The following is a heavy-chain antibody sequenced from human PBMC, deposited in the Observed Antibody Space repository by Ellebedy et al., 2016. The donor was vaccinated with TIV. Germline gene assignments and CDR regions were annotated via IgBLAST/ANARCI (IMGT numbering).Heavy chain of an antibody. CDR1: GFTFSSYA. CDR2: ISGSGGST. CDR3: AKESRSWFDP. V-gene: IGHV3-23*01. Sequence: GESLKISXAASGFTFSSYAMSWVRQAPGKGLEWVSAISGSGGSTYYADSVKGRFTISRDNSKNTLYLQMNGLRAEDTAVYYCAKESRSWFDPWGQGTLVTVSS. D-gene: IGHD1-14*01. J-gene: IGHJ5*02.